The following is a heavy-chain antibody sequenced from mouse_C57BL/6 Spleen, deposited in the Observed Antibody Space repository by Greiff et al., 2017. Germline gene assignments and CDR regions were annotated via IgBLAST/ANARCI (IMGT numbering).Heavy chain of an antibody. CDR3: AKGGGYFDY. J-gene: IGHJ2*01. V-gene: IGHV5-17*01. CDR2: ISSGSSTI. Sequence: EVMLVESGGGLVKPGGSLKLSCAASGFTFSDYGMHWVRQAPEKGLEWVAYISSGSSTIYYADTVKGRFTISRDNAKNTLFLRMTSLRSEDTAMYYCAKGGGYFDYWGQGTTLTVSS. CDR1: GFTFSDYG.